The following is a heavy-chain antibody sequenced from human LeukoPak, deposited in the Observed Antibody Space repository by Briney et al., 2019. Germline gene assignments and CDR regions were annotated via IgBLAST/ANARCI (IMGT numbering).Heavy chain of an antibody. J-gene: IGHJ5*02. CDR1: GFTFSSYW. CDR2: IKQDGSEK. CDR3: AREWDIVVVPAALNWFDP. V-gene: IGHV3-7*01. Sequence: GGSLRLSCAASGFTFSSYWMSWVRQAPGKGLDWVANIKQDGSEKYYVDSVKGRFTISRDNAKNSLYLQMNSLRAEDTAVYYCAREWDIVVVPAALNWFDPWGQGTLVTVSS. D-gene: IGHD2-2*01.